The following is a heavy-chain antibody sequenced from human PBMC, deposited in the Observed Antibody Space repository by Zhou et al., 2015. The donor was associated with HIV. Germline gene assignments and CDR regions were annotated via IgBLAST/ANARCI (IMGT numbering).Heavy chain of an antibody. CDR3: AKSLDDYSDYDS. V-gene: IGHV1-2*06. CDR1: GYTFTGYF. D-gene: IGHD4-11*01. CDR2: IDPKTGGT. J-gene: IGHJ4*02. Sequence: QVHLVQSGAEVKKPEASVTVSCKASGYTFTGYFIQWVRQTPGQGLEWMGRIDPKTGGTVYAPKYQGRVSMTRETSISTAYMELTRLRPDDTAIYYCAKSLDDYSDYDSWGQGTLVTVSS.